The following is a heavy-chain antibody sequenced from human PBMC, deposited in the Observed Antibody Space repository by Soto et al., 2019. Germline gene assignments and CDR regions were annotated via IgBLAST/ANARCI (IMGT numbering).Heavy chain of an antibody. J-gene: IGHJ6*02. CDR1: AYNLAGDG. CDR3: ARRGKPYIDV. V-gene: IGHV1-18*01. Sequence: QVQVVQSGAEVKKPGASVRVSCKPSAYNLAGDGFTWVRQAPGQGLEWMGWINVHNGDTNYAQKFQDRFSLTTDTFTRTVYMELTNLRSAATSVYYCARRGKPYIDVWGQGTTVIVSS. CDR2: INVHNGDT.